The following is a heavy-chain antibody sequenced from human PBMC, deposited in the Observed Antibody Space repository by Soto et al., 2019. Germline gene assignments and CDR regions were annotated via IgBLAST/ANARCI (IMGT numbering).Heavy chain of an antibody. Sequence: GASVKVSCKSSGYSFTNNGISCVRQAPGQGLEWMGWISAYNGNTNYVKKFQGRVTMTTDTSTSTASMELRSLRSDDTAVYYCARVSYSGNWFVHSVAGPNWFDPWGQGTLVTSPQ. V-gene: IGHV1-18*01. CDR1: GYSFTNNG. J-gene: IGHJ5*02. D-gene: IGHD6-13*01. CDR3: ARVSYSGNWFVHSVAGPNWFDP. CDR2: ISAYNGNT.